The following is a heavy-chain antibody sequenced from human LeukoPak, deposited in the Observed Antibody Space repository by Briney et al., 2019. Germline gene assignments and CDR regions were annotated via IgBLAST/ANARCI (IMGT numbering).Heavy chain of an antibody. Sequence: SHTLSLTCTVSGGSVSSGSYYWSWIRQPPGKGLEWIGHIYYSGSTNYNPSLKSRVTISVDTSKNQFSLKLSSVTAADTAVYYCARDERLDGMDVWGQGTTVTVSS. V-gene: IGHV4-61*01. J-gene: IGHJ6*01. CDR2: IYYSGST. CDR1: GGSVSSGSYY. CDR3: ARDERLDGMDV. D-gene: IGHD1-1*01.